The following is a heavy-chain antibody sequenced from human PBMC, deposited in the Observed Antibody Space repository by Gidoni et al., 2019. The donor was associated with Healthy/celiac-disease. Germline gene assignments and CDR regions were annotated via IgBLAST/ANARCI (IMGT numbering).Heavy chain of an antibody. V-gene: IGHV4-39*01. J-gene: IGHJ3*02. D-gene: IGHD3-16*02. CDR1: GGSISSSGYY. CDR2: IYYSGST. Sequence: QLQLQESGPGLVTPSETLSLTCTVAGGSISSSGYYWGWIRQPPGKGLEWLGSIYYSGSTYYTPSLKSRVTISVDTSKNQFSLKLSSVTAADTAVYYCARQDYIWGSYLPDAFDIWGQGTMVTVSS. CDR3: ARQDYIWGSYLPDAFDI.